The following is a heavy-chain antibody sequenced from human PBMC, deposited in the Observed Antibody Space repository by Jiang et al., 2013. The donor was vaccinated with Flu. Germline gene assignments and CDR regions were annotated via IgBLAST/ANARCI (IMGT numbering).Heavy chain of an antibody. Sequence: GAEVKKPGASVKVSCKVSGYTLTELSMHWVRQAPGKGLEWMGGFDPEGGETIYAQKFQGRVTMTEDTSTDTAYMELSSLRSEDTAVYYCATDLLARRVPGFDYWGQGTLVTVSS. D-gene: IGHD3-3*02. CDR2: FDPEGGET. CDR3: ATDLLARRVPGFDY. V-gene: IGHV1-24*01. J-gene: IGHJ4*02. CDR1: GYTLTELS.